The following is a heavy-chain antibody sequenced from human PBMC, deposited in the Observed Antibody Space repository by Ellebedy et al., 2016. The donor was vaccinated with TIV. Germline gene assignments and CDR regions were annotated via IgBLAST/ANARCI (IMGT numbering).Heavy chain of an antibody. CDR2: INPGDGTT. V-gene: IGHV1-46*01. Sequence: AASVKVSCKASGYTFTRYYFMHWVRQAPGQGLEWMGIINPGDGTTTYARKFQGRVTMTRDTSTSTVDMELGSLRSDDTAVYYCARGGRYSGSYNFDHWGQGSLVTVSS. CDR3: ARGGRYSGSYNFDH. D-gene: IGHD1-26*01. CDR1: GYTFTRYYF. J-gene: IGHJ4*02.